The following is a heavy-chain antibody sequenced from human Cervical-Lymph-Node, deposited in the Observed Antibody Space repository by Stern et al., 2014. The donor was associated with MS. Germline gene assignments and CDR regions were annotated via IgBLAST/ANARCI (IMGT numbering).Heavy chain of an antibody. CDR1: GGSISSYY. J-gene: IGHJ4*02. Sequence: QVQLQESGPGLVKPSETLSLTCSVSGGSISSYYWNWIRQPPGKGLEWIANVHYSGTTNYNPSLKSRVTILLDPSRNKTPLNLPSVTAADTAVYYCAGSGTYYPDYWGQGILVTVSS. CDR3: AGSGTYYPDY. D-gene: IGHD3-3*01. CDR2: VHYSGTT. V-gene: IGHV4-59*08.